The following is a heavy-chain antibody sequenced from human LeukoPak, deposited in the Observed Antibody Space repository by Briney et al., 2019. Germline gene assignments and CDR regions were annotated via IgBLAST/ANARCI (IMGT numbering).Heavy chain of an antibody. Sequence: GRSLRLSCTASRFTFGDFAMSWFRQAPGKGLEWVGFIRSKAYGGTTEYAASVKGRFTISRDDSKSIAYLQMNSLKTEDTAVYYCTRDGRGYSFAYAGSYYYMDVWGKGTTVTVSS. CDR2: IRSKAYGGTT. CDR1: RFTFGDFA. D-gene: IGHD5-18*01. J-gene: IGHJ6*03. V-gene: IGHV3-49*03. CDR3: TRDGRGYSFAYAGSYYYMDV.